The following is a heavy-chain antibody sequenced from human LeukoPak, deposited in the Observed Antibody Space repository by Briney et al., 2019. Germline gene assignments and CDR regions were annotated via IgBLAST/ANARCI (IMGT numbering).Heavy chain of an antibody. CDR1: GYTFTSYY. D-gene: IGHD3-22*01. CDR3: ARGSPYYYDSSGYYGPLPYDI. J-gene: IGHJ3*02. V-gene: IGHV1-2*04. Sequence: ASVKVSCKASGYTFTSYYMHWVRQAPGQGLEWMGWINPNSGGTNYAQKFQGWVTMTRDTSISTAYMELSRLRSDDTAVYYCARGSPYYYDSSGYYGPLPYDIWGQGTMVTVSS. CDR2: INPNSGGT.